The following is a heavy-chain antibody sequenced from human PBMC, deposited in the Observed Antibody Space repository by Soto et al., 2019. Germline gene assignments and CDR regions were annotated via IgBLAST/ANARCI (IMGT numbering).Heavy chain of an antibody. V-gene: IGHV1-3*01. CDR1: GYTFTSYG. CDR3: PRDRVLNGLFDY. CDR2: IDGGSGNT. Sequence: QVQLVQSGAEVKNPGASVKVSCKASGYTFTSYGIHWVRQAPGQGLEWMGGIDGGSGNTKYSPKIPGRVTVTRDISASTAYMELSRLRSQDTAVYYCPRDRVLNGLFDYRGQGTLVTVS. J-gene: IGHJ4*02. D-gene: IGHD1-1*01.